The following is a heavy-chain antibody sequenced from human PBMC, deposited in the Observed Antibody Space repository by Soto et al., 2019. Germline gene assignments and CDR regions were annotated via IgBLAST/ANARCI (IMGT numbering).Heavy chain of an antibody. D-gene: IGHD3-3*01. V-gene: IGHV4-39*01. CDR1: GGSISSSSYY. CDR2: IYYSGST. CDR3: ARQYYDFWSGYPDYYYYYGMDV. Sequence: TLSLTCTVSGGSISSSSYYWGWIRQPPGKGLEWIGSIYYSGSTYYNPSLKSRVTISVDTSKNQFSLKLSSVTAADTAVYYCARQYYDFWSGYPDYYYYYGMDVWGQGTTVTVSS. J-gene: IGHJ6*02.